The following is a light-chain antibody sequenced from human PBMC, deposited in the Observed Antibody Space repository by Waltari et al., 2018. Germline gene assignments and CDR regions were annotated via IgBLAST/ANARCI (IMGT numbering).Light chain of an antibody. V-gene: IGLV2-14*01. CDR2: EVS. CDR3: SSYTSSGTLV. Sequence: QSALPQPASVSGSPGQSITISGTGTSSDVGVYHYVSWYQPHPGKATTLMIYEVSNRPSGVSSRFAASKSGNTASLTISGLQAEDEADYYCSSYTSSGTLVFGGGTKVTVL. CDR1: SSDVGVYHY. J-gene: IGLJ3*02.